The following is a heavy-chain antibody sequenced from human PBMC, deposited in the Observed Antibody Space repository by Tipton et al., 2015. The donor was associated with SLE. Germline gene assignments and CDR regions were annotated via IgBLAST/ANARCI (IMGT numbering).Heavy chain of an antibody. D-gene: IGHD3-10*01. J-gene: IGHJ4*02. V-gene: IGHV4-34*01. Sequence: TLSLTCAVYGGSFRGFYWSWIRQSPGKGLEWIGEINHSGSANYNPSLESRVTISVDTSKNQFSLNLTSVTAADTAVYFCARGGITMVRPYGDYWGQGTLVTVSS. CDR1: GGSFRGFY. CDR2: INHSGSA. CDR3: ARGGITMVRPYGDY.